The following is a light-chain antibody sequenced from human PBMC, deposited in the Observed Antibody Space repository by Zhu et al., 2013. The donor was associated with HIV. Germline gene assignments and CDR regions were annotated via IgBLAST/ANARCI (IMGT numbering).Light chain of an antibody. CDR3: QQYDTLPHT. Sequence: DIQMTQSPSSLSASVGDRVNFTCQASQDINNYLNWYQQKPGQAPKLLIYDASNLETGVPSRFSGSRSGADFSFTIRGLQPEDFATYWCQQYDTLPHTFGQGTKLEIK. CDR1: QDINNY. CDR2: DAS. J-gene: IGKJ2*01. V-gene: IGKV1-33*01.